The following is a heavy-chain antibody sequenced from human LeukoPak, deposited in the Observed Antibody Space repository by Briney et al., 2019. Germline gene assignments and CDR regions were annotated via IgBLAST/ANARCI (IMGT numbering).Heavy chain of an antibody. J-gene: IGHJ4*02. D-gene: IGHD3-10*01. CDR3: VAYDLGNYRAYFES. CDR2: IYYSGSKT. Sequence: PSETLSLTCTVSGGSISSSSYCWGWVRQPPGKGLEWIASIYYSGSKTFYNASLKSRVTISGDTSNNQFYLNLKCVNDADAAEFYCVAYDLGNYRAYFESWGQGIMVTVSS. CDR1: GGSISSSSYC. V-gene: IGHV4-39*07.